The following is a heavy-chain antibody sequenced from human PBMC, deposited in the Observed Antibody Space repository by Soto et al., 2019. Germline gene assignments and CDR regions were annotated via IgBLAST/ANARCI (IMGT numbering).Heavy chain of an antibody. CDR2: IIPIFGTA. D-gene: IGHD3-22*01. CDR1: GGTFSSYA. J-gene: IGHJ3*02. CDR3: ARGRITMIVVALDAFDI. V-gene: IGHV1-69*06. Sequence: VKVSCKASGGTFSSYAISWVRQAPGQGLEWMGGIIPIFGTANYAQKFQGRVTITADKSTSTAYMELSSLRSEDTAVYYCARGRITMIVVALDAFDIWGQGTMVT.